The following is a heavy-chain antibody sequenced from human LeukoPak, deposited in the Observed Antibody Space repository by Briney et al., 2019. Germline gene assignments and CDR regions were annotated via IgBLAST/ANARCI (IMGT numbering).Heavy chain of an antibody. J-gene: IGHJ5*02. Sequence: TGGPLRLSCAASGLAFSTYAFTWVRQAPGKGLEWISYMCVSGGVVSFADSVRGRFAISRDNAENSLNLHMNSLRPEDTAIYYCEGVGADHGFSHWFDPWGQGTLVTVSS. CDR1: GLAFSTYA. CDR2: MCVSGGVV. V-gene: IGHV3-48*03. CDR3: EGVGADHGFSHWFDP. D-gene: IGHD4-17*01.